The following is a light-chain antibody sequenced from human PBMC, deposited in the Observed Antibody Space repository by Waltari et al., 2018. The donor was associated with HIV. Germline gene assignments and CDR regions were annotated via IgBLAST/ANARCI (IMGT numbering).Light chain of an antibody. CDR3: AAWDDSLNGPL. V-gene: IGLV1-44*01. Sequence: QSVLTQPHSASGTPGQRVTIPCSGSSSNIGSNDVHLYQQLPGTAPKLLIYSDNQRPSGVPDRFSGSKSGTSASLAISGLQSEDEANYYCAAWDDSLNGPLFGGGTKLTVL. CDR1: SSNIGSND. J-gene: IGLJ3*02. CDR2: SDN.